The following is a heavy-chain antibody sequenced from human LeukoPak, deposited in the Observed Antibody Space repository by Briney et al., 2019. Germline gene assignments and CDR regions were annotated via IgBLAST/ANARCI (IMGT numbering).Heavy chain of an antibody. CDR2: INPNSGGT. J-gene: IGHJ4*02. V-gene: IGHV1-2*02. Sequence: ASVKVSCEASGYTFTGYYIQWVRQAPGQGLEWMGWINPNSGGTNYAQRFQGRVTMTRDTSISTAYMELSRLRSDDTAVYYCARVDTAMVTDYWGQGTLVTVSS. D-gene: IGHD5-18*01. CDR1: GYTFTGYY. CDR3: ARVDTAMVTDY.